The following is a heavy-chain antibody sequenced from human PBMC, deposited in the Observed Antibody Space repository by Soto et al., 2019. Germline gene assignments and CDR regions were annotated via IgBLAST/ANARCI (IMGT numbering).Heavy chain of an antibody. Sequence: ASVKVSCKASGGTFSSYAISWVRQAPGQGLEWMGGIIPIFGTANYAQKFQGRVTITADESTSTAYMELSSLRSEDTAVYYCARSNSSSWYGGHFGVDYWGQGTLVTVSS. D-gene: IGHD6-13*01. CDR3: ARSNSSSWYGGHFGVDY. V-gene: IGHV1-69*13. CDR2: IIPIFGTA. CDR1: GGTFSSYA. J-gene: IGHJ4*02.